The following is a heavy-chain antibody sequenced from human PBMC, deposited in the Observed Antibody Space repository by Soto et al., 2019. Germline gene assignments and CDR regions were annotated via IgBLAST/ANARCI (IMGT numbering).Heavy chain of an antibody. CDR2: IYYSGST. CDR1: GGSISSGGYY. CDR3: ARDLRYYYGSGSYSYGMDV. Sequence: ASETLSLTCTVSGGSISSGGYYWSWIRHHPGKGLEWIGYIYYSGSTYYNPSLKSRVTISVDTSKNQFSLKLSSVTAADTAVYYCARDLRYYYGSGSYSYGMDVWGQGTTVTVSS. V-gene: IGHV4-31*03. J-gene: IGHJ6*02. D-gene: IGHD3-10*01.